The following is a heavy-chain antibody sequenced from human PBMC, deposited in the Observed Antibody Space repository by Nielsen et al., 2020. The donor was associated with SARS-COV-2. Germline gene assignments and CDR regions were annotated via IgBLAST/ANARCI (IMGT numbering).Heavy chain of an antibody. CDR1: GFTFDDYA. D-gene: IGHD2-2*01. CDR3: ARDLGYCSSTSCENDY. V-gene: IGHV3-20*04. J-gene: IGHJ4*02. Sequence: GESLKISCAASGFTFDDYAMHWVRQAPGKGLEWVSGINWNGGSTGYADSVKGRFTISRDNSKNTLYLQMNSLRAEDTAVYYCARDLGYCSSTSCENDYWGQGTLVTVSS. CDR2: INWNGGST.